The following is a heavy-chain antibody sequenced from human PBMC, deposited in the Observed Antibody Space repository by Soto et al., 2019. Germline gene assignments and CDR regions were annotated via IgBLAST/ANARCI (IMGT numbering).Heavy chain of an antibody. CDR3: AHRLVCAVAGDCVHAFDL. Sequence: QITLKESGPTLVKPTQTLTLTCTCSGFSHSTIGVGMGWIRQPPGNALEWLALIYWDDDKRYSPSLKGRLTNTKDTSKNQVALTMTNMDPVDTGTYYCAHRLVCAVAGDCVHAFDLWGQGTMVTVSS. CDR1: GFSHSTIGVG. J-gene: IGHJ3*01. V-gene: IGHV2-5*02. D-gene: IGHD2-21*02. CDR2: IYWDDDK.